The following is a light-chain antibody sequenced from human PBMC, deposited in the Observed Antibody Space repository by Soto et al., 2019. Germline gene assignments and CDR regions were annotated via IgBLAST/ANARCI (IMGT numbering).Light chain of an antibody. CDR1: QSVSSSY. J-gene: IGKJ1*01. CDR2: GAS. Sequence: EIVLTQSPGTLSLSPGERATLSCRASQSVSSSYLAWYQQKPGQAPRLLICGASSRATGIPGRFSGSGSGADFPLISSMVAADVFVVYCCQQGGCSPLTFGQGTKVDIK. V-gene: IGKV3-20*01. CDR3: QQGGCSPLT.